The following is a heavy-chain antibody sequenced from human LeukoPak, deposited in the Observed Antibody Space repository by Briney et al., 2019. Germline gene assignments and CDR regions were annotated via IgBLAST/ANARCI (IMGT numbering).Heavy chain of an antibody. Sequence: GGSLRLSCAASGFTFSSCGFNWVRQAPGKGLEWVSSIGCSGRDRYYADSVRGRFTISRDNAKNSMYLQMDSLRDEDTAVYYCATETIGRHYDYWGQGTLLTVSS. CDR2: IGCSGRDR. CDR3: ATETIGRHYDY. J-gene: IGHJ4*02. V-gene: IGHV3-21*01. CDR1: GFTFSSCG. D-gene: IGHD1-14*01.